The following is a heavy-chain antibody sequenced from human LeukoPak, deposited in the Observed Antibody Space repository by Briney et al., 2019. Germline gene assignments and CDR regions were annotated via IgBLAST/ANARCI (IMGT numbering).Heavy chain of an antibody. J-gene: IGHJ4*02. CDR3: ATSGSAAGTLRGRSDY. V-gene: IGHV3-7*01. Sequence: GGSLRLSCAASGFTFSSYWMSWVRQAPGKGLEWVANIKEDGSQKYYVDSVKGRFIISRDNAMSSLYLQMNSLTAEDTAVYFCATSGSAAGTLRGRSDYWGQGTLVTVSS. CDR1: GFTFSSYW. D-gene: IGHD6-13*01. CDR2: IKEDGSQK.